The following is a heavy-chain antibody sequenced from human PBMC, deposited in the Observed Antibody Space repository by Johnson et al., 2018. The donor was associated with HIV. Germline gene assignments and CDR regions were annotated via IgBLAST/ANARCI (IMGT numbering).Heavy chain of an antibody. CDR2: INWSGGST. Sequence: VQLVESGGGLAQPGGSLRLSCAASGITVSSNYMSWVRQAPGKGLEWVSGINWSGGSTGYADSVKGRFTISRDNAKNSLYLQMNSLRAEDTALYYCARAHDAFDIWGQGTMVTVSS. J-gene: IGHJ3*02. CDR1: GITVSSNY. CDR3: ARAHDAFDI. V-gene: IGHV3-20*04.